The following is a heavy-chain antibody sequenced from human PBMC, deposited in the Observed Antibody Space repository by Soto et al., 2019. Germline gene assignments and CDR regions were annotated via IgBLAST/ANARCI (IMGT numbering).Heavy chain of an antibody. J-gene: IGHJ3*02. CDR3: ATALVVVVAATRRVTWAFDI. Sequence: ASVKVSCKVSGYTLTELSMHWVRQAPGKGLEWMGGFDPEDGETIYAQKFQGRVTMTEDTSTDTAYMELSSLRSEDTAVYYCATALVVVVAATRRVTWAFDIWGQGTMVTVSS. CDR2: FDPEDGET. CDR1: GYTLTELS. D-gene: IGHD2-15*01. V-gene: IGHV1-24*01.